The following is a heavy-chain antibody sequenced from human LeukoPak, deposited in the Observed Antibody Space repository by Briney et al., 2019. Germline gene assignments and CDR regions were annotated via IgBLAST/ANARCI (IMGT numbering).Heavy chain of an antibody. D-gene: IGHD3-10*01. V-gene: IGHV4-39*01. CDR1: GGSISSSSYY. J-gene: IGHJ6*02. Sequence: PSGTLSLTCTVSGGSISSSSYYWGWIRQPPGKGLEWIGSIYYSGSTYYNPSLKSRVTISVDTSKNQFSLKLSSVTAADTAVYYCARRVALYGSGPYYYYYYGMDVWGQGTTVTVSS. CDR3: ARRVALYGSGPYYYYYYGMDV. CDR2: IYYSGST.